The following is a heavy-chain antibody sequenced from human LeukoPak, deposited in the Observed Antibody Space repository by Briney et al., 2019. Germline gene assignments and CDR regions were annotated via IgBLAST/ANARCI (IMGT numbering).Heavy chain of an antibody. J-gene: IGHJ4*02. CDR3: AREWDYYAF. V-gene: IGHV1-2*02. CDR1: GYTFTDYY. CDR2: INPKSGDT. Sequence: ASVKVSCKASGYTFTDYYMHWVRQAPGQGLEWMGWINPKSGDTRYAQKFQGRVTMTRDTSITTAYMDLSSLRSYYTAVYYCAREWDYYAFWGQGTLVTVSS.